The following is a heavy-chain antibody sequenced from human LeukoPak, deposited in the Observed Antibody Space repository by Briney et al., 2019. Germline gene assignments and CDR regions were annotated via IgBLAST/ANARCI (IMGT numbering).Heavy chain of an antibody. CDR2: INPNSGGT. CDR3: ARDYDSSGYYYFN. D-gene: IGHD3-22*01. J-gene: IGHJ4*02. V-gene: IGHV1-2*06. CDR1: GYTFTGYY. Sequence: ASVKVSCKASGYTFTGYYMHWVRQAPGQGLEWMGRINPNSGGTDYAQKFQGRVTMTRDTSISTAYMELSRLRSDDTAVCYCARDYDSSGYYYFNWGQGTLVTVSS.